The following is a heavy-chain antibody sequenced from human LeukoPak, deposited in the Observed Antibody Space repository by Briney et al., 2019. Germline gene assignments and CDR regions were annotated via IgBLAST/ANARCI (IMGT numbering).Heavy chain of an antibody. CDR2: SYYRGSS. D-gene: IGHD1-7*01. Sequence: SETLSLTCTVSGGSISSSSYYWGWIRQPPGKGLEWSGSSYYRGSSYYNPSLKRRVTISVDTSKNQFSLKLSSVTAADTAVYYCASLPTDKWNYSDWGQGTLVTV. V-gene: IGHV4-39*01. CDR3: ASLPTDKWNYSD. J-gene: IGHJ4*02. CDR1: GGSISSSSYY.